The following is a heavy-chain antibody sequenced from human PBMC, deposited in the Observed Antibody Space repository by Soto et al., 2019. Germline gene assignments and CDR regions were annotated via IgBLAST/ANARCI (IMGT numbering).Heavy chain of an antibody. CDR1: GYSFTSYW. Sequence: PGESLKISCKGSGYSFTSYWIGWVRQMPGKGLEWMGIIYPGDSDTRYSPSFQGQVTISADKSISTAYLQWSSLKASDTAMYYCARLSPPFWAYNWFDPWGQGTLVTVSS. V-gene: IGHV5-51*01. J-gene: IGHJ5*02. CDR2: IYPGDSDT. CDR3: ARLSPPFWAYNWFDP. D-gene: IGHD7-27*01.